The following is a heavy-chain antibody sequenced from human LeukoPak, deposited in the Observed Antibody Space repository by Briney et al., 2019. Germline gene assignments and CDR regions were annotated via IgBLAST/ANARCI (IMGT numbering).Heavy chain of an antibody. CDR1: GYTFTSYG. V-gene: IGHV1-18*01. CDR2: ISAYNGNT. J-gene: IGHJ4*02. Sequence: ASVKVSCKASGYTFTSYGISWVRQAPGQGLEWMGWISAYNGNTNYAQKLQGRVTMTTDTSTSTAYMELRSLRSDDTAVYYCARVMGYCSGGSCPGNYFDYWGQGTLVTVSS. D-gene: IGHD2-15*01. CDR3: ARVMGYCSGGSCPGNYFDY.